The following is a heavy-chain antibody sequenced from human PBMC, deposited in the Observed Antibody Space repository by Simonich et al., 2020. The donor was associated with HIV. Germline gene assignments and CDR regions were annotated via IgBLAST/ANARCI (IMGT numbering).Heavy chain of an antibody. CDR1: GDTFTDYN. Sequence: VQSGAEVTKPGASGKVSCKDSGDTFTDYNIHGWRQAPGQGLEWMGRVNPNSGGTDYTQKFQGRVPMTRDKSITTAYMELSRLRSDDTAFYYCATHGPGSYSSALDIWGQGTMVTVSS. CDR2: VNPNSGGT. CDR3: ATHGPGSYSSALDI. D-gene: IGHD1-26*01. J-gene: IGHJ3*02. V-gene: IGHV1-2*06.